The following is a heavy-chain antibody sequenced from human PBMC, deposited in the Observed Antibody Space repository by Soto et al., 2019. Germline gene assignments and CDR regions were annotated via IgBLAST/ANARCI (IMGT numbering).Heavy chain of an antibody. CDR1: GFTFSGSA. CDR2: IRSKANSYAT. V-gene: IGHV3-73*02. D-gene: IGHD4-17*01. CDR3: TPDYGDHGHYYYGMDV. J-gene: IGHJ6*02. Sequence: EVPLVESGGGLVQPGGSLKLSCAASGFTFSGSAMHWVRQASGKGLEWVGRIRSKANSYATVYAASVKGRFTISRXDXKXXAYLQMNSLKTEDTAVYYCTPDYGDHGHYYYGMDVWGQGTTVTVSS.